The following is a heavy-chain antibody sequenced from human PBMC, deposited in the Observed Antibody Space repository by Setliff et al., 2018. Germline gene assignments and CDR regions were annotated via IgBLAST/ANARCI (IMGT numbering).Heavy chain of an antibody. V-gene: IGHV1-18*01. CDR1: GFTFKTYS. J-gene: IGHJ6*03. CDR2: ISGYNGNT. Sequence: ASVKVSCKASGFTFKTYSFSWIRQAPGQGLEWVGWISGYNGNTIYAQNFQDRVTMTLDTSTSTAYWEVRSLTSDDTAVYYCARSHPNRGVGKGHYMDVWGIGTTVTVSS. D-gene: IGHD1-26*01. CDR3: ARSHPNRGVGKGHYMDV.